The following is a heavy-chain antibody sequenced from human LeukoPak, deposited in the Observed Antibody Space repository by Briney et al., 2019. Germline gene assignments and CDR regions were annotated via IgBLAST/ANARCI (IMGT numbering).Heavy chain of an antibody. J-gene: IGHJ4*02. CDR1: GFTFSSYG. CDR2: ISSSSSTI. CDR3: ARDDILTGYIRGCFGY. V-gene: IGHV3-48*04. D-gene: IGHD3-9*01. Sequence: QPGVSLRLSCAASGFTFSSYGMHWVRQAPGKGLEWVSYISSSSSTIYYADSVKGRFTISRDNAKNSLYLQMNSLRAEDTAVYYCARDDILTGYIRGCFGYWGQGTLVTVSS.